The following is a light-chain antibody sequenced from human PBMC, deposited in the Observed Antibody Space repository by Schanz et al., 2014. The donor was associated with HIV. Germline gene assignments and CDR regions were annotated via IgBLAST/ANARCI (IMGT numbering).Light chain of an antibody. CDR2: AND. CDR3: ATWDSALREVV. J-gene: IGLJ2*01. V-gene: IGLV1-51*01. CDR1: NSNVGNDF. Sequence: HSVLTQPPSVSAAPGQKVTISCSGSNSNVGNDFVSWYQQLPGTAPKILIYANDKRPSGIPDRFSASKSGTSATLGITGLQTGDEADYYCATWDSALREVVFGGGTKLTVL.